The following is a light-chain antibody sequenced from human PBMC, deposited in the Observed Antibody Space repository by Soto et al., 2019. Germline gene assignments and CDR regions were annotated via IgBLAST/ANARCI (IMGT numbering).Light chain of an antibody. CDR3: QQSYSIPIT. V-gene: IGKV1-39*01. CDR2: AAS. CDR1: QSIGFY. J-gene: IGKJ5*01. Sequence: PIAQSPSSLSASVGDRVTITCRASQSIGFYLNWYQQKPGKAHKVLIYAASNLQSGVPSRFSGSGSGTEFTLTISSLQPEDFATYYCQQSYSIPITFGQGTRLEI.